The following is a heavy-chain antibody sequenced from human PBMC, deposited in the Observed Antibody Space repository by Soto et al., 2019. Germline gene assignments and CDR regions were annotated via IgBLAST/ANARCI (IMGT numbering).Heavy chain of an antibody. V-gene: IGHV3-23*01. J-gene: IGHJ5*02. D-gene: IGHD7-27*01. CDR3: AKDPQTWGPIWFDP. Sequence: EVQLLESGGGLVQPGGSLRLSCAASGFIFSNYVMSWVRQAPGKGPEWVSSISDSGNYIEYADSVEGRFTISRDNSKNTLYLQMNSVRAEDTARYYCAKDPQTWGPIWFDPWGQGTQVTVSS. CDR1: GFIFSNYV. CDR2: ISDSGNYI.